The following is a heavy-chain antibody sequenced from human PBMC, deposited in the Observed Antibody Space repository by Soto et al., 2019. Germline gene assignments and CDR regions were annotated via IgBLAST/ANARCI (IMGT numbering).Heavy chain of an antibody. Sequence: GASVKVSCKASGYTFTSYAMHWVRQAPGQRLEWMGWINAGIGNTKYSQKFQGRVTITRDTSASTAYMELSSLRSEDTAVYYCARDLYYDFWSGCFDYWGQGTLVTVAS. CDR1: GYTFTSYA. CDR2: INAGIGNT. J-gene: IGHJ4*02. CDR3: ARDLYYDFWSGCFDY. D-gene: IGHD3-3*01. V-gene: IGHV1-3*01.